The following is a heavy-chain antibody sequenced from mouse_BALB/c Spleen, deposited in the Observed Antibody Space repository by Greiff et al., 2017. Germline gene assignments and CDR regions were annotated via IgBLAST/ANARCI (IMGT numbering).Heavy chain of an antibody. Sequence: EVKLVESGPGLVKPSQSLSLTCTVTGYSITSDYAWNWIRQFPGNKLEWMGYISYSGSTSYNPSLKSRISITRDTSKNQFFLQLNSVTTEDTATYYCARRDYDYVSWFAYWGQGTLVTVSA. D-gene: IGHD2-4*01. CDR3: ARRDYDYVSWFAY. CDR1: GYSITSDYA. J-gene: IGHJ3*01. V-gene: IGHV3-2*02. CDR2: ISYSGST.